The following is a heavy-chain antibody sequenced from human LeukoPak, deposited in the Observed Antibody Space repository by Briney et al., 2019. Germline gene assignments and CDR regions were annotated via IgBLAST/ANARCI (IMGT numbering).Heavy chain of an antibody. Sequence: GGTLRLSCAASGFTFSSYGMSWVRQAPGKGLEWVSAISGSGGSTYYADSVKGRFTISRDNSKNTLYLQMNSLRAEDTAVYYCARDSVTTGIGTFDICGQGTMVTVSS. CDR3: ARDSVTTGIGTFDI. CDR1: GFTFSSYG. CDR2: ISGSGGST. D-gene: IGHD4-17*01. J-gene: IGHJ3*02. V-gene: IGHV3-23*01.